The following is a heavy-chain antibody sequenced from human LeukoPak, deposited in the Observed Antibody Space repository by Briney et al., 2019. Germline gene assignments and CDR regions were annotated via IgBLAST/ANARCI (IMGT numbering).Heavy chain of an antibody. CDR1: GFTFSSYE. Sequence: GGSLRLSCAASGFTFSSYEMNWVRQAPGKGLEWVSYISSSGSTIYYADSVKGRFTISRDNSKNTLYLQMNSLRAEDTAVYYCAKDCSAESGGSCYPGYFQHWGQGTLVTVSS. D-gene: IGHD2-15*01. J-gene: IGHJ1*01. CDR3: AKDCSAESGGSCYPGYFQH. CDR2: ISSSGSTI. V-gene: IGHV3-48*03.